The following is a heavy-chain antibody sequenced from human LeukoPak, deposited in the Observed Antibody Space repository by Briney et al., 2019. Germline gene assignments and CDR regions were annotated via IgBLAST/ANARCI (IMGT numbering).Heavy chain of an antibody. CDR3: ARLLSAYSSSWLGGYYYMDV. CDR1: GGTFSSYA. J-gene: IGHJ6*03. D-gene: IGHD6-13*01. CDR2: MNPNSGNT. V-gene: IGHV1-8*03. Sequence: ASVKVSCKASGGTFSSYAISWVRQAPGQGLEWMGWMNPNSGNTGYAQKFQGRVTITRNTSISTAYMELSSLRSEDTAVYYCARLLSAYSSSWLGGYYYMDVWGKGTTVTVSS.